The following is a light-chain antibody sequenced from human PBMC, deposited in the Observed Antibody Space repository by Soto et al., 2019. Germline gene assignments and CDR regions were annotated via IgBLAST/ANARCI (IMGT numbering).Light chain of an antibody. Sequence: EIVLTQSPGTLSLSPGERATLSCRASQSVSRSYLAWYQQKPGQAPRLLVYGASSRATGIPDRFSGSGSGTDFTLTISRLEPEDFAAYYCQQYGSPYTFGQGTKLEIK. V-gene: IGKV3-20*01. CDR1: QSVSRSY. J-gene: IGKJ2*01. CDR2: GAS. CDR3: QQYGSPYT.